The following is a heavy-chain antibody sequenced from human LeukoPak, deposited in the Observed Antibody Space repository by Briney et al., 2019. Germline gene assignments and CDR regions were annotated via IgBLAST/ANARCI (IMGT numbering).Heavy chain of an antibody. V-gene: IGHV3-74*01. D-gene: IGHD6-13*01. CDR2: INSDGSST. J-gene: IGHJ4*02. CDR3: VGLTAAGRRTDFDY. CDR1: GFTFSSYW. Sequence: GGSLRLSCAASGFTFSSYWMHWVRQAPGKGLVWVSRINSDGSSTSYADSVKGRFTISRDNSKNTLYLQMNSLRTEDTAVYYCVGLTAAGRRTDFDYWGQGTLVTVSS.